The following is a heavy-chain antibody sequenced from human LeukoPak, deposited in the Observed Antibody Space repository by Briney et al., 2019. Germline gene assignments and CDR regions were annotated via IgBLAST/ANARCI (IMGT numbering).Heavy chain of an antibody. D-gene: IGHD5-18*01. Sequence: GGSLRLSCAASGFTFSSYAMSWVRQAPGKGREWVSAISGSGGSTYYADSVKGRFTISRDNSKNTLYLQMNSLRAEDTAVYYCAKVPTAMGNYYFDYWGQGTLVTVSS. CDR2: ISGSGGST. V-gene: IGHV3-23*01. J-gene: IGHJ4*02. CDR1: GFTFSSYA. CDR3: AKVPTAMGNYYFDY.